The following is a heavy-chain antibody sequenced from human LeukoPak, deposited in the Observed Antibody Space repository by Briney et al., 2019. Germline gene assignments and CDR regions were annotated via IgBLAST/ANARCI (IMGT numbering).Heavy chain of an antibody. D-gene: IGHD7-27*01. J-gene: IGHJ4*02. Sequence: GGSLRLSCAASGFTFGAYSMHWVRQVPGKDLEGVSGISWHSGTIDYVDSVRGRFTISRDNAKSSLYLQMNSLTADDTALYYCAKGNWGSPFDSWGQGTLVAVSS. CDR2: ISWHSGTI. V-gene: IGHV3-9*01. CDR3: AKGNWGSPFDS. CDR1: GFTFGAYS.